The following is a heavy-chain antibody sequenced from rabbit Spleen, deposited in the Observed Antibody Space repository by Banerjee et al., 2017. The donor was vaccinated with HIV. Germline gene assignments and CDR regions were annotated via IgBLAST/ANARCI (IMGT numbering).Heavy chain of an antibody. Sequence: QSLVESGGGLVQPGGSLKLSCKASGFDFSSYGISWVRQAPGKGLEWIGIIVPIFGVTYYANWVNGRFTISSHNAQNTLYLQLNSLTAADTATYFCARDSYAGAYAGYAYATWGQGTLVTVS. CDR2: IVPIFGVT. J-gene: IGHJ2*01. CDR1: GFDFSSYG. CDR3: ARDSYAGAYAGYAYAT. V-gene: IGHV1S7*01. D-gene: IGHD6-1*01.